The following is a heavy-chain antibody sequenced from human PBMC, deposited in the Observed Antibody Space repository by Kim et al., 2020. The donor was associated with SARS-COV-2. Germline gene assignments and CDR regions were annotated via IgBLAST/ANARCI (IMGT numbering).Heavy chain of an antibody. D-gene: IGHD3-10*01. V-gene: IGHV3-53*01. CDR3: ARVLPECGGNKWFGELQVPCSDY. Sequence: GGSLRLSCAASGFTVSSNYMSWVRQAPGKGLEWVSVIYSGGSTYYADSVKGRFTISRDNSKNTLYLQMNSLRAEDTAVYYCARVLPECGGNKWFGELQVPCSDYWGQGTLVTVSS. CDR2: IYSGGST. J-gene: IGHJ4*02. CDR1: GFTVSSNY.